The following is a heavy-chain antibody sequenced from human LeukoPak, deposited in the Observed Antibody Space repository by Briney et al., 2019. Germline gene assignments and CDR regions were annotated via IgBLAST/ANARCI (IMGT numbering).Heavy chain of an antibody. V-gene: IGHV3-21*01. D-gene: IGHD7-27*01. J-gene: IGHJ6*03. CDR1: GFIFTSYS. CDR3: ARGPLTGYYSYYMDV. CDR2: ISSSGSFI. Sequence: GGSLRLSCAASGFIFTSYSMNWVRQAPGMGLEWVSSISSSGSFIYYADPVNGRFTVSRDNAKDSLYLQMNSLRAEDTAVYYCARGPLTGYYSYYMDVWGEGTTVTVSS.